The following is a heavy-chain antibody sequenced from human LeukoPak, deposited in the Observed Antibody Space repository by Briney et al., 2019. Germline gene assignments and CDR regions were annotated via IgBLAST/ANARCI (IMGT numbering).Heavy chain of an antibody. D-gene: IGHD2-15*01. CDR2: ISGSGGST. CDR3: ARGGIVVVVAASDAFDI. CDR1: GFTFSSYA. Sequence: PGGSLRLSCAASGFTFSSYAMSWVRQAPGKGLEWVSAISGSGGSTYYADSVKGRFTISRDNAKNSLYLQMNSLRAGDTAVYYCARGGIVVVVAASDAFDIWGQGTMVTVSS. V-gene: IGHV3-23*01. J-gene: IGHJ3*02.